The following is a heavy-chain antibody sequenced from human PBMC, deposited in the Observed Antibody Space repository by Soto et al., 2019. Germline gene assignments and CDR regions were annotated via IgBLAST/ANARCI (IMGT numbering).Heavy chain of an antibody. CDR3: STRGSY. D-gene: IGHD6-25*01. CDR2: IKSRTDGGTV. J-gene: IGHJ4*02. V-gene: IGHV3-15*07. Sequence: EVQLVESGGGLAKPGGSLSLSCAVSGLTFSNAYMSWVRQAPGKGLEWVGRIKSRTDGGTVDYAAPVKGRFTISRDDSRNTIYLQMDSLRIEDTAIYYCSTRGSYWGQGTLVTVSS. CDR1: GLTFSNAY.